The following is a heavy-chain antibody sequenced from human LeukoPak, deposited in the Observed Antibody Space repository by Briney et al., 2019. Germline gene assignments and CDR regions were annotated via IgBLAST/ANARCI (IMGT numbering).Heavy chain of an antibody. J-gene: IGHJ5*02. CDR3: ARRRYQYNWFDP. D-gene: IGHD2-2*01. V-gene: IGHV1-8*01. CDR2: MNPNSGNT. Sequence: ASVKVSCKASGYTFTSYDINWVRQATGQGLEWMGWMNPNSGNTGYAQKFQGRVTMTRNTSISTAYKELSSLRSEDTAVYYCARRRYQYNWFDPWGQGTLVTVSS. CDR1: GYTFTSYD.